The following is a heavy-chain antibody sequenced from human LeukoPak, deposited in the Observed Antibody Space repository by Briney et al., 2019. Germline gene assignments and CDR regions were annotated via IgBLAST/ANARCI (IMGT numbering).Heavy chain of an antibody. J-gene: IGHJ4*01. CDR3: ASDKGYSNNYFDY. CDR1: GGSISTTGYY. V-gene: IGHV4-39*01. CDR2: IYYSGST. D-gene: IGHD6-13*01. Sequence: PSETLSLTCTVSGGSISTTGYYWAWVRQPPGKGLEWIASIYYSGSTYYNSSLKSRVTISVDTSRNQFSLKLSSVTAADTALYYCASDKGYSNNYFDYWGQGTLVTVSS.